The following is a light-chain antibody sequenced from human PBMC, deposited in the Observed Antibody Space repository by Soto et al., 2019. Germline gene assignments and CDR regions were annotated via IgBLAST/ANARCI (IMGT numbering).Light chain of an antibody. Sequence: EIVMTQSPATLSVSPGERATLSCRASQSVSSNLAWYQQKPGQAPRLLIYGASTRATGIPARFSGSGSGTDFTLTISGLEPEDFAVYYCQQRSNWPITFGQGTRLEIK. V-gene: IGKV3-15*01. CDR1: QSVSSN. CDR2: GAS. J-gene: IGKJ5*01. CDR3: QQRSNWPIT.